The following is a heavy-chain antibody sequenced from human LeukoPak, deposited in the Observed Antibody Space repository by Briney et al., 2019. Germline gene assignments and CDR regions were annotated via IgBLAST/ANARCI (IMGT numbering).Heavy chain of an antibody. J-gene: IGHJ6*02. CDR3: AKDYYDFWSGYPLYYYYYGMDV. D-gene: IGHD3-3*01. Sequence: GSLRLSCSASGFTFSSYAMSWVRQAPGKGLEWVSAISGSGGSTYYADSVKGRFTISRDNFKNTLYLQMNSLRAEDTAVYYCAKDYYDFWSGYPLYYYYYGMDVWGQGTTVTVSS. CDR1: GFTFSSYA. V-gene: IGHV3-23*01. CDR2: ISGSGGST.